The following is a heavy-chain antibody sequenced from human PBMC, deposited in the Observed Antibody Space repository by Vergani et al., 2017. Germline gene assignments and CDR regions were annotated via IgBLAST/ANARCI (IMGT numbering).Heavy chain of an antibody. CDR3: AGRVTCVRGVISKYDAFDI. CDR1: GYSFTSYW. J-gene: IGHJ3*02. CDR2: IYPGDSDT. Sequence: EVLLVQSGAEVKKPGESLKISCKGSGYSFTSYWIGWVRQMPGKGLEWMRIIYPGDSDTRYSPSFQRQVTISAGKSISTAYLQWSRLKASDTAMYYCAGRVTCVRGVISKYDAFDIWGQGTMVTVSS. D-gene: IGHD3-10*02. V-gene: IGHV5-51*01.